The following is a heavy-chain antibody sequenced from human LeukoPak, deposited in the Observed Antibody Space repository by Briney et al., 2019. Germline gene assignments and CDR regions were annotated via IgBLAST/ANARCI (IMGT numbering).Heavy chain of an antibody. CDR1: GGSISSSSYY. CDR3: ASVVEAIVPFDY. Sequence: PSETLSLTCTVSGGSISSSSYYWGWIRQPPGKGLEWIGSIYYSGSTYYNPSLKSRVTISVDTSKNQFSLKLSSVTAADTAVYYCASVVEAIVPFDYWGQGTLVTVSS. D-gene: IGHD2-15*01. J-gene: IGHJ4*02. V-gene: IGHV4-39*01. CDR2: IYYSGST.